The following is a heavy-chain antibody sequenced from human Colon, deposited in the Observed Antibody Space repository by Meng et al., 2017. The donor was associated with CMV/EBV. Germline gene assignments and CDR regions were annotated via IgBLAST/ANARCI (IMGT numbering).Heavy chain of an antibody. V-gene: IGHV3-23*01. CDR3: ARSLLGVGQLVYFDY. D-gene: IGHD6-6*01. Sequence: GESLKISCAASGFAFRTYAMGWVRQVPGKGLEWISSISGSGTTTYYTDSVKGRFTISRDTSKNTLSLQMNGLSAEDTALYYCARSLLGVGQLVYFDYWGQGTMVTVSS. CDR2: ISGSGTTT. CDR1: GFAFRTYA. J-gene: IGHJ4*02.